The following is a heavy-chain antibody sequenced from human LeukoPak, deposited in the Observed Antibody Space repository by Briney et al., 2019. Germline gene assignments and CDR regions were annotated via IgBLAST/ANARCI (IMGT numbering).Heavy chain of an antibody. CDR2: IYYSGST. D-gene: IGHD2-21*02. CDR1: GGSISSFY. CDR3: AREGAYCGGDCYLDY. J-gene: IGHJ4*02. V-gene: IGHV4-59*12. Sequence: SETLSLTCTVSGGSISSFYWSWIRQPPGRGLEWIGYIYYSGSTNYNSSLKSRVTIPVDTSKNQFSLKLSSVTAADTAVYYCAREGAYCGGDCYLDYWGQGTLVTVSS.